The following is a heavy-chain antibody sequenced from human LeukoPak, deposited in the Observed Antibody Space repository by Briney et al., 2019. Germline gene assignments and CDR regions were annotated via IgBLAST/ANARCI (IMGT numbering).Heavy chain of an antibody. CDR1: GFTFTNYA. Sequence: GGSLRLSCAASGFTFTNYALHWVRQAPGKGLEWVAVISYDGTNKYYADSVKGRFTISRDDSKNTLYLQMDSLRAEDTAVYCCVRDGGAGFDYWGQGTLVTVSS. V-gene: IGHV3-30-3*01. CDR3: VRDGGAGFDY. D-gene: IGHD1-14*01. J-gene: IGHJ4*02. CDR2: ISYDGTNK.